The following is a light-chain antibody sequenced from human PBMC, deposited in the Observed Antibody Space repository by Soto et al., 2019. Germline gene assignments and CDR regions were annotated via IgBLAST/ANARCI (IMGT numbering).Light chain of an antibody. Sequence: EIVLTQSPATLSVSPGERVTLSCRASESVSNNLAWYQQKPGQAPRLLIHAASSRATGIPARLSGTGAGTEFTLTISSLQSEDFAVYYCQQYNRWPWTFGQGTKVDNK. CDR1: ESVSNN. V-gene: IGKV3-15*01. CDR2: AAS. CDR3: QQYNRWPWT. J-gene: IGKJ1*01.